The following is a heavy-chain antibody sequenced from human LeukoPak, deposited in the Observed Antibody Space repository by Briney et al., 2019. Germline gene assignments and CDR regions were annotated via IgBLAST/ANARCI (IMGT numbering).Heavy chain of an antibody. Sequence: ASVKVSCKASGGTFSSYAISWVRQAPGQGLEWMGRIIPIFGTANYAQKFQGRVTITTDESTSTAYMELSSLRSEDTAVYYCASATLYDSSGYYYLWSFDIWGQGTMVTLSS. V-gene: IGHV1-69*05. D-gene: IGHD3-22*01. CDR2: IIPIFGTA. CDR1: GGTFSSYA. J-gene: IGHJ3*02. CDR3: ASATLYDSSGYYYLWSFDI.